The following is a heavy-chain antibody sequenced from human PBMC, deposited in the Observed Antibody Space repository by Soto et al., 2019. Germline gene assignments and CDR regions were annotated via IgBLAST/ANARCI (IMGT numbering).Heavy chain of an antibody. V-gene: IGHV1-69*13. CDR2: IIPMFGTA. CDR3: ARSVGVTTLSYLDY. J-gene: IGHJ4*02. D-gene: IGHD1-26*01. Sequence: ASVKVSCKAAGGTFSSYGISWVRQAPGQGLEWMGGIIPMFGTATHTQNFQGRLTITADESTSTAYMELSSLRSEDTAVYFCARSVGVTTLSYLDYWGQGXLVTVYS. CDR1: GGTFSSYG.